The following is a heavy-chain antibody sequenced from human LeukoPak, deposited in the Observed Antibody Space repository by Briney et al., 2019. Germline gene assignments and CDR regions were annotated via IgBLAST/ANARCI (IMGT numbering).Heavy chain of an antibody. V-gene: IGHV4-59*08. D-gene: IGHD3-16*01. CDR2: IFYSGST. J-gene: IGHJ4*02. Sequence: SETLSLTCTVSGGSISSYYWSWIRQPPGKGLEWIGYIFYSGSTDYNPSLKSRVTISVDTSKNQFSLKLSSVTAADTAVYYCARHTFGVYYFDYWGQGTLVTVSS. CDR3: ARHTFGVYYFDY. CDR1: GGSISSYY.